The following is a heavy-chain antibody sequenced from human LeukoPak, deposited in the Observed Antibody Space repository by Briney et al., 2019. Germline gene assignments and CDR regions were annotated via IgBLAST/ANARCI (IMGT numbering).Heavy chain of an antibody. CDR1: GDSISSYY. CDR3: ASNTGTVFDY. D-gene: IGHD7-27*01. V-gene: IGHV4-59*01. J-gene: IGHJ4*02. CDR2: IYYSGNT. Sequence: SETLSLTCTVSGDSISSYYWTWIRQSPGKGLEWIGYIYYSGNTIYNPSLKSRVTISADTSKNQFSLRLTSVTAADTAVYYCASNTGTVFDYWGQGALVTVSS.